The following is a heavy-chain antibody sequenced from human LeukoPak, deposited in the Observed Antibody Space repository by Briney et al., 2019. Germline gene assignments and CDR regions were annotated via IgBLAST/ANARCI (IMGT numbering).Heavy chain of an antibody. CDR2: ISGSGGST. V-gene: IGHV3-23*01. CDR3: AKALKGGIVVVTRSFDY. CDR1: GFTFSSYA. D-gene: IGHD3-22*01. Sequence: GGSLRLSCAASGFTFSSYAMSWVRQAPGKGLEWVSAISGSGGSTYYADSVKGRFTISRDNSKNTLYLQMNSLRAEDTAVYYCAKALKGGIVVVTRSFDYWGQGTLVTVSS. J-gene: IGHJ4*02.